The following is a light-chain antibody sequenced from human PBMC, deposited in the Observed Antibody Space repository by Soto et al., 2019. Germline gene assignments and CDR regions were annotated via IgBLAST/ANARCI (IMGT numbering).Light chain of an antibody. Sequence: QSALTQPASVSGSPGQSITISCTGTSSDVGGYNYVSWYQQHPGKAPKLMIYEVSNRPSGVSNRFSGPKSGNTASLTISGLQADDEADYYCSSYTSSSPGVFGGGTKLTVL. J-gene: IGLJ3*02. CDR1: SSDVGGYNY. V-gene: IGLV2-14*01. CDR2: EVS. CDR3: SSYTSSSPGV.